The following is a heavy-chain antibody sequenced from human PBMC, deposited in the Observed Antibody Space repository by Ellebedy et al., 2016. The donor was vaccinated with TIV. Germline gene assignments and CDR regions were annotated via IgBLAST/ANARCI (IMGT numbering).Heavy chain of an antibody. J-gene: IGHJ5*01. CDR3: VIAVPNWFDP. CDR2: IKDDGSEK. Sequence: PGGSLRLSCAASGFTFGRYGMSWVRQAPGKGQKWVDNIKDDGSEKNYVDSVKGRFTISRDNAKNSLYLQMNSLRADDTAVYHCVIAVPNWFDPWGQGTLVTVSS. V-gene: IGHV3-7*01. CDR1: GFTFGRYG.